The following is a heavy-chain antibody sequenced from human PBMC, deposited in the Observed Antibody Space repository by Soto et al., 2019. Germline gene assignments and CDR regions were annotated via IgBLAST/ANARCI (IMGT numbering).Heavy chain of an antibody. CDR3: AKGATSYYGMDV. D-gene: IGHD1-26*01. V-gene: IGHV3-30*18. CDR1: GFTFSSYG. Sequence: GGSLRLSCAASGFTFSSYGMHWVRQAPGKGLEWVAVISYDGSNKYYADSVKGRFTISRDNSKNTLYLQINSLRAEDTAVYYCAKGATSYYGMDVWGQGTTVTVSS. J-gene: IGHJ6*02. CDR2: ISYDGSNK.